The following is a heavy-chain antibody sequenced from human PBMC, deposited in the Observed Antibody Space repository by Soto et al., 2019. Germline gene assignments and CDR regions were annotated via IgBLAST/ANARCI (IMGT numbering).Heavy chain of an antibody. J-gene: IGHJ3*02. V-gene: IGHV3-33*01. D-gene: IGHD2-2*02. Sequence: QVQLVESGGGVVQPGRSLRLSCAASGFTFSSYGMHWVRQAPGKGLEWVAVIWYDGSNKYYADSVKGRFTISRDNSKNTLYLQMNSLRAEDTAVYYCARDRKGYCSSTRCYSGAFDIWGQGTMVTVSS. CDR3: ARDRKGYCSSTRCYSGAFDI. CDR1: GFTFSSYG. CDR2: IWYDGSNK.